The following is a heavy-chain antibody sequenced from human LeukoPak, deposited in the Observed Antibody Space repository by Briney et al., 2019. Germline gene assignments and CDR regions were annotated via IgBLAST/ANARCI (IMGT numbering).Heavy chain of an antibody. CDR2: INHSGST. CDR1: GGSISSYY. V-gene: IGHV4-34*01. CDR3: ARVYYDSSGSIMPFDY. Sequence: SETLSLTCTVSGGSISSYYWSWIRQPPGKGLEWIGEINHSGSTNYNPSLKSRVTISVDTSKNQFSLKLSSVTAADTAVYYCARVYYDSSGSIMPFDYWGQGTLVTVSS. J-gene: IGHJ4*02. D-gene: IGHD3-22*01.